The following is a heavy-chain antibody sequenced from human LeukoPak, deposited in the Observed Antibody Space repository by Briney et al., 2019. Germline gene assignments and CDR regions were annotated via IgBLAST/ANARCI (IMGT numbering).Heavy chain of an antibody. Sequence: GGSLRLSCAASGFTFSDYYMSWVRQAPGKGLEWVSYISSNGSTINYADSVKGRFTISRDNAKNTLYLQMNSLRAEDTGVYYCASFPMITFGGGIYDYFDYWGQGTLVTVSS. CDR3: ASFPMITFGGGIYDYFDY. J-gene: IGHJ4*02. D-gene: IGHD3-16*02. CDR2: ISSNGSTI. CDR1: GFTFSDYY. V-gene: IGHV3-11*01.